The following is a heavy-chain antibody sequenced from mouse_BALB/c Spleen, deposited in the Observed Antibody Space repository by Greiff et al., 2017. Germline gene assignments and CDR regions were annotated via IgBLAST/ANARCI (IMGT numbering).Heavy chain of an antibody. Sequence: EVHLVESGGGLVKPGGSLKLSCAASGFTFSSYAMSWVRQSPEKRLEWVAEISSGGSYTYYPDTVTGRFTISRDNAKNTLYLEMSSLRSEDTAMYYCARDGMDYWGQGTTLTVSS. J-gene: IGHJ2*01. V-gene: IGHV5-9-4*01. CDR1: GFTFSSYA. CDR3: ARDGMDY. CDR2: ISSGGSYT. D-gene: IGHD4-1*01.